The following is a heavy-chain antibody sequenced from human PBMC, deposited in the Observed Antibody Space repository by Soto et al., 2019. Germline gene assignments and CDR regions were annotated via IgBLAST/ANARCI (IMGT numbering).Heavy chain of an antibody. Sequence: QVQLQESGPGLVKPSETLSLTCTVSGGSVSSGSYYWGWIRQPPGKGLEWIAYIYSSGSTNYNPSLRSRVTISVDTSKNQFSLRLGSVTAADTAVYYCARAPRTGVGGGDYWGQGTLVTVSS. CDR3: ARAPRTGVGGGDY. V-gene: IGHV4-61*01. J-gene: IGHJ4*02. CDR2: IYSSGST. D-gene: IGHD3-16*01. CDR1: GGSVSSGSYY.